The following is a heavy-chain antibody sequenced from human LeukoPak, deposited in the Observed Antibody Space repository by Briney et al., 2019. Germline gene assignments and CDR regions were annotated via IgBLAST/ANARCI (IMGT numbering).Heavy chain of an antibody. CDR1: GFIFNIYG. Sequence: SGGSRRLSWAAAGFIFNIYGMHWVRQAPGRGLEWVALIWYDGSNKYYADSVKGRFTISRDNSKNTLYLQMNSLRAEDTAVYSCARDVGTSIIGQWLVPGRLDPWGQGTLVTVSS. V-gene: IGHV3-33*01. CDR2: IWYDGSNK. D-gene: IGHD6-19*01. CDR3: ARDVGTSIIGQWLVPGRLDP. J-gene: IGHJ5*02.